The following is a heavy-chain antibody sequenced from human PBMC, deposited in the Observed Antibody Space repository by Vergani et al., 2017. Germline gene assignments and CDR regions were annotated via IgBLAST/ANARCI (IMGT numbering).Heavy chain of an antibody. CDR3: TTDLLPGTSRLYYFDY. CDR1: GFTFSNAW. V-gene: IGHV3-15*01. D-gene: IGHD1-1*01. J-gene: IGHJ4*02. CDR2: IKSKTDGGTT. Sequence: EVQLVESGGGLVKPGGSLRLSCAASGFTFSNAWMSWVRQAPGKGLEWVGRIKSKTDGGTTDYAAPVKGRFTISRDDSKNTLYLQMNSLKTEDTAVYYXTTDLLPGTSRLYYFDYWGQGTLVTVSS.